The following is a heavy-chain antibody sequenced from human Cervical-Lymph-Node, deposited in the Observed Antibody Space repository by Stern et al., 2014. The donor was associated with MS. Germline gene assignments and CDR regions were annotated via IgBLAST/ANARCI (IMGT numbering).Heavy chain of an antibody. CDR2: ISGSVGST. V-gene: IGHV3-23*04. CDR1: GFTFSSYA. J-gene: IGHJ4*02. CDR3: AKDLSLLWFGTFDY. Sequence: EVQLVESGGGLVQPGGSLRLSCAASGFTFSSYAMSWVRQAPGKGPEWVSAISGSVGSTYYADSVKGRFTISRDNSKNTLYLQMNSLRAEGTAVYYCAKDLSLLWFGTFDYWGQGTLVTVSS. D-gene: IGHD3-10*01.